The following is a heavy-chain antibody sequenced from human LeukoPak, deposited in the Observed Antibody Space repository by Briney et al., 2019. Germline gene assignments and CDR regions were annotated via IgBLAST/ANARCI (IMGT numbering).Heavy chain of an antibody. CDR2: MNPNTGNA. CDR1: GYTFTNFD. CDR3: ARASKGDGYTDAFDI. J-gene: IGHJ3*02. Sequence: ASMKVSCKASGYTFTNFDINWVRQATGQGLEWMGWMNPNTGNAGYAQKFQGRVTMTRNTSISTAYMELSSLSSEDTAVYYCARASKGDGYTDAFDIWGQGTMVTVSS. V-gene: IGHV1-8*02. D-gene: IGHD5-24*01.